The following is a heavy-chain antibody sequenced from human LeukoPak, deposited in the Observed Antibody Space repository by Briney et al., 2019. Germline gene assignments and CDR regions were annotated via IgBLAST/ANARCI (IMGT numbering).Heavy chain of an antibody. Sequence: GRSLRLSCAASGFTFSSYGMHWVRQAPGKGLEWVAVISYDGSNKYYADSVKGRFTISRDNAKNSLYLQMNSLRAEDTALYYCAKVDGWFGDYYYGSGTPGAFDIWGQGTMVTVSS. CDR3: AKVDGWFGDYYYGSGTPGAFDI. J-gene: IGHJ3*02. CDR1: GFTFSSYG. V-gene: IGHV3-30*18. D-gene: IGHD3-10*01. CDR2: ISYDGSNK.